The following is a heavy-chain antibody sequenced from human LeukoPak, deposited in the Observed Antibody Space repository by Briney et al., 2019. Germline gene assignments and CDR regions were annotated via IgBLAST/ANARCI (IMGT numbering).Heavy chain of an antibody. V-gene: IGHV4-39*01. CDR1: GGSISTSNYY. Sequence: SETLSLTRTVSGGSISTSNYYWGWIRQPPGKGLEWIGEINHSGSTNYNPSLKSRVIISLDTSKNQFSLKLSSVTAADTAVYYCARHYCSGGSCSPPPTKYNWFDPWGQGTLVTVSS. D-gene: IGHD2-15*01. J-gene: IGHJ5*02. CDR3: ARHYCSGGSCSPPPTKYNWFDP. CDR2: INHSGST.